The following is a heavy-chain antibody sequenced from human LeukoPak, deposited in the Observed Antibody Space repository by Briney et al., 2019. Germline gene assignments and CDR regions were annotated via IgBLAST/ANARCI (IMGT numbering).Heavy chain of an antibody. CDR2: IYTTGRT. CDR3: AKVLGAGVWYGFDI. V-gene: IGHV4-4*09. D-gene: IGHD3-10*01. Sequence: PSETLSLTCTVSGGSVNSYYWSWIRQPPGKGLEWIGYIYTTGRTNYNPSLKSRLTISVNTYKNQFSLKLSSVTAADAAVYYCAKVLGAGVWYGFDIWGQGTMVTVSS. CDR1: GGSVNSYY. J-gene: IGHJ3*02.